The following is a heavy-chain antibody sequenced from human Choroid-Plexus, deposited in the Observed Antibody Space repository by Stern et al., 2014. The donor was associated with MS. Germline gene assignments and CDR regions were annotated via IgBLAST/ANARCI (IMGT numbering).Heavy chain of an antibody. J-gene: IGHJ6*02. CDR2: INPNTGGT. Sequence: QVQLVQSGAEVKKPWASVKVSCKTSGYIFTGYYIHWVRQAPGQGLDWMAWINPNTGGTKYAQKFQGRVTMSRDTSVSTAYVEVSSLTSDDTAVYYCARSQRGITICGVVTDYYYLGMDVWGQGTTVTVSS. D-gene: IGHD3-3*01. CDR3: ARSQRGITICGVVTDYYYLGMDV. V-gene: IGHV1-2*02. CDR1: GYIFTGYY.